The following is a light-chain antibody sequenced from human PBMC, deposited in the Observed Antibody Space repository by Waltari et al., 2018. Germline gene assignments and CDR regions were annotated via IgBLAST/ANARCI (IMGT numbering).Light chain of an antibody. J-gene: IGLJ3*02. V-gene: IGLV3-19*01. CDR1: SLRRSF. Sequence: SSDLTQDPAVSVALGQTVRITCQGDSLRRSFASWYQQRPGQAPILVISDKNSRPSGIPGRFSGSISGNTASLTIASTQAEDEADYYCSSRDNFNRHAVLFGGGTKLTVL. CDR2: DKN. CDR3: SSRDNFNRHAVL.